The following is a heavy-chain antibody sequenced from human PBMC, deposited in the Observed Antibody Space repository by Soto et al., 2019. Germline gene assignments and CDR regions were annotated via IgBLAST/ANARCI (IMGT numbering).Heavy chain of an antibody. Sequence: SGPTLVNPTQTLTLTCTLSGFSLNASGARVGWIRQPPGKALEWLALIYWDDGKRYSPSLKNRLTVTKDTLKNQVVLTMTNMDPADTGTYYCAHGEYSSDGWCFFDYW. D-gene: IGHD5-18*01. CDR2: IYWDDGK. CDR1: GFSLNASGAR. J-gene: IGHJ4*01. V-gene: IGHV2-5*02. CDR3: AHGEYSSDGWCFFDY.